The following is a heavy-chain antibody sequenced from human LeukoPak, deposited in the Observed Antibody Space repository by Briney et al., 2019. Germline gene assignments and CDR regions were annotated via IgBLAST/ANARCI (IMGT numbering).Heavy chain of an antibody. Sequence: VASVKVSCKASEYTFTGYYMHWVRQAPGQGLEWMGWINPNSGGTNYAQKFQGRVTMTRDTSISTAYMELSRLRSDDTAVYYCARDCGSRLPPGVDYWGQGTLVTVSS. CDR1: EYTFTGYY. CDR2: INPNSGGT. CDR3: ARDCGSRLPPGVDY. V-gene: IGHV1-2*02. D-gene: IGHD3-16*01. J-gene: IGHJ4*02.